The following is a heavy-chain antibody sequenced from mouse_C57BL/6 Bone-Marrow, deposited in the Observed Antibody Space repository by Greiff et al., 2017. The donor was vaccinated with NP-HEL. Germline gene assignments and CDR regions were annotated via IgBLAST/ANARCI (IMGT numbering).Heavy chain of an antibody. D-gene: IGHD2-10*01. J-gene: IGHJ2*01. CDR2: ISNGGGST. Sequence: EVQLVESGGGLVQPGGSLKLSCAASGFTFSDYYMYWVRQTPEKRLEWVAYISNGGGSTYYPDTVKGRFTISRDNAKNTLYLQMSRLKSEDTAMYYCARRKGTYWYFDYWGQGTTLTVSS. V-gene: IGHV5-12*01. CDR1: GFTFSDYY. CDR3: ARRKGTYWYFDY.